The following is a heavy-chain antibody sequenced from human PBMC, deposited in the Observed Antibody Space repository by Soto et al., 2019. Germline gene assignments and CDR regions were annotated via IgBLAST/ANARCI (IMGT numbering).Heavy chain of an antibody. CDR1: GDSISSGGYY. D-gene: IGHD3-10*01. CDR3: ARGPASGRPFGSNWFDP. J-gene: IGHJ5*02. V-gene: IGHV4-31*03. Sequence: SETLSLTCRVSGDSISSGGYYWSWTRQHPGKGLEWIAYMYHSGTTYYNPSLKSRLTISLDTSKNQFSLRLRSVTAADTAVYYCARGPASGRPFGSNWFDPWARECWSPSPQ. CDR2: MYHSGTT.